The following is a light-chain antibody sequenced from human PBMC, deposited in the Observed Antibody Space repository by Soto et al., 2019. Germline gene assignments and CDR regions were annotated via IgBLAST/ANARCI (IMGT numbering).Light chain of an antibody. J-gene: IGLJ2*01. Sequence: QAVVTQEPSLTVSPGGTVTLTCASSTGAVTSGYYPNWFQQKPGQAPSELIYSTINKHSWTPSRFSGSLLGGKAALTLSGGQTEDEAEYYCLIYYGGAQVFGGGTKLTVL. V-gene: IGLV7-43*01. CDR2: STI. CDR3: LIYYGGAQV. CDR1: TGAVTSGYY.